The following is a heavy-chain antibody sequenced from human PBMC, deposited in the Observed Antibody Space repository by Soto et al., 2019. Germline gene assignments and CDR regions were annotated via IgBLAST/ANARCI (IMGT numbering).Heavy chain of an antibody. D-gene: IGHD6-6*01. Sequence: PGGSLRLSCAASGFTFSSYAMSWVRQAPGKGLEWVSAISGSGGSTYYADSVKGRFTISRDNSKNTLYLQMNSLRAEDTAVYYCAKSEYSSSPYYYYYGMDVWGQGTTVTVYS. J-gene: IGHJ6*02. CDR3: AKSEYSSSPYYYYYGMDV. CDR1: GFTFSSYA. CDR2: ISGSGGST. V-gene: IGHV3-23*01.